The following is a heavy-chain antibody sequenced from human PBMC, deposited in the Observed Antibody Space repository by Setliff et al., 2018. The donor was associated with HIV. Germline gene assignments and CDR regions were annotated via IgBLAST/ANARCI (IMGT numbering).Heavy chain of an antibody. J-gene: IGHJ2*01. CDR1: GFTFSSYS. V-gene: IGHV3-21*01. CDR2: ISSSSSYI. Sequence: GASLTISCAASGFTFSSYSMNWVRQAPGKGLEWVSSISSSSSYIYYANSVKGRFTISRDNAKNSLYLQMNSLRAEDTAVYYCASLADTAMVRGTWYFDLWGRGTLVTVSS. D-gene: IGHD5-18*01. CDR3: ASLADTAMVRGTWYFDL.